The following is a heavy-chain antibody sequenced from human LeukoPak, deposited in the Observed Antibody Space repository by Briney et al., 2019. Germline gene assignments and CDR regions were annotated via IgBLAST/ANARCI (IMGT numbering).Heavy chain of an antibody. CDR1: GFTFSSYE. D-gene: IGHD4-17*01. V-gene: IGHV3-74*01. CDR2: INSDGRST. J-gene: IGHJ4*02. CDR3: ARANGDLWVDY. Sequence: GGPLRLSCAASGFTFSSYEMNWVRQAPGKGLVWVSRINSDGRSTIYADSVKGRFTISRDNARNTLYLQMNSLRAEDTAVYYCARANGDLWVDYWGQGTLVTVSS.